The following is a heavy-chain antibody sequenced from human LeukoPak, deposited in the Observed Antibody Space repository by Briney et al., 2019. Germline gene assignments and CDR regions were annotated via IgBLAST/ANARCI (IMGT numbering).Heavy chain of an antibody. CDR3: ASGATMDYYYYYMDV. V-gene: IGHV3-7*01. CDR1: GFIFSSYW. J-gene: IGHJ6*03. CDR2: IKQDGSEK. Sequence: GGSLRLSCAASGFIFSSYWMSWVRQAPGKGLEWVANIKQDGSEKYYVDSVKGRFTISRDNAKNSLYLQMNSLRAEDTAVYYCASGATMDYYYYYMDVWGKGTTVTVSS. D-gene: IGHD5-12*01.